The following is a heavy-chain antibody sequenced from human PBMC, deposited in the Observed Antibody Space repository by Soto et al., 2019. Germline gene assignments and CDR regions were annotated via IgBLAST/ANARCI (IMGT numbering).Heavy chain of an antibody. CDR3: ARGRGGVAVPSYFDD. Sequence: QVQLQESGPGLVQSSQTLSLYCSVSGASINSGGSYWTWIRQHPGKGLEWIGYIYNSGNSFYNPSLKSRVTISVDTSKSQFSLTLTSVTAADTAFYYCARGRGGVAVPSYFDDWGQGPLVTVSS. J-gene: IGHJ4*02. CDR2: IYNSGNS. D-gene: IGHD6-19*01. V-gene: IGHV4-31*03. CDR1: GASINSGGSY.